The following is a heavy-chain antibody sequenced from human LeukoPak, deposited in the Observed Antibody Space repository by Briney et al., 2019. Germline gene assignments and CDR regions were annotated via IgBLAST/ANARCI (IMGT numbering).Heavy chain of an antibody. Sequence: AGGSLRLSCAASGFTFSGYSMNWVRQAPGKGLEWVSSISSSSSYIYYADSVKGRFTISRDNAKNSLYLQMNSLRAEDTAVYYCARGSTTVTTGDYWGQGTLVTVSS. V-gene: IGHV3-21*01. CDR2: ISSSSSYI. J-gene: IGHJ4*02. CDR1: GFTFSGYS. CDR3: ARGSTTVTTGDY. D-gene: IGHD4-17*01.